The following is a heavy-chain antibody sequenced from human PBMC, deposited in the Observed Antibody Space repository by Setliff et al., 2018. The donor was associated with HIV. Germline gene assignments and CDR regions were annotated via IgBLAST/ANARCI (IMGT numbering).Heavy chain of an antibody. CDR1: GGSISGYH. V-gene: IGHV4-4*09. D-gene: IGHD6-13*01. CDR3: ARSPSYRSSWEYYFDY. Sequence: SETLSLTCTVSGGSISGYHWNWLRQTPGKGLEWIGYIYTSRGTNYNHSLRTRVIISVDTSNQFSLKLSSVTAADAAAYYCARSPSYRSSWEYYFDYWGQGIPVTVSS. CDR2: IYTSRGT. J-gene: IGHJ4*02.